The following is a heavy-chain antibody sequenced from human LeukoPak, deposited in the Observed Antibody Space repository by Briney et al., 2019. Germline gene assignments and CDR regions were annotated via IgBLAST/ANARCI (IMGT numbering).Heavy chain of an antibody. CDR1: GFTFSNAW. Sequence: GGSLRLSCAASGFTFSNAWMSWVRQAPGKGLEWVGRIKSKTDGGTTDYAAPVKGRFTISRDDSKNTLYLQMNSLKTEDTAVYHCTTATGSYGPFLFDYWGQGTLVTVSS. D-gene: IGHD1-26*01. CDR3: TTATGSYGPFLFDY. CDR2: IKSKTDGGTT. V-gene: IGHV3-15*01. J-gene: IGHJ4*02.